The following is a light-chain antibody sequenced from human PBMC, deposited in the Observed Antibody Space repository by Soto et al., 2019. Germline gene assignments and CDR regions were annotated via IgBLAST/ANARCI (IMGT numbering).Light chain of an antibody. Sequence: DIQMTQSPSSLSASVGDRVTITCRASESISRHLNWYQQKPGKAPKLLIYAASSLQNGVPSRFSGSGSGTDFTLTISTLQPEDFATYYCQQSYSALSITFGQGTRLEIK. CDR3: QQSYSALSIT. CDR2: AAS. J-gene: IGKJ5*01. V-gene: IGKV1-39*01. CDR1: ESISRH.